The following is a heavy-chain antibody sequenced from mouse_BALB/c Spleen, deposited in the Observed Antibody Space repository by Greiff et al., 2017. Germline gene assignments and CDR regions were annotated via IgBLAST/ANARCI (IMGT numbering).Heavy chain of an antibody. V-gene: IGHV5-12-1*01. J-gene: IGHJ3*01. CDR2: ISSGGGST. CDR3: ARHRDYDAY. CDR1: GFAFSSYD. Sequence: EVKVVESGGGLVKPGGSLKLSCAASGFAFSSYDMSWVRQTPEKRLEWVAYISSGGGSTYYPDTVKGRFTISRDNAKNTLYLQMSSLKSEDTAMYYCARHRDYDAYWGQGTLVTVSA. D-gene: IGHD2-4*01.